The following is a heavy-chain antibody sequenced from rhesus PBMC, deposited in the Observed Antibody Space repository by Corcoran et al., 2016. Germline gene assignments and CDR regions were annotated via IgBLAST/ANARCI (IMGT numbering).Heavy chain of an antibody. CDR3: TRATGYSSSFLFDY. CDR2: ISPYNGNK. CDR1: GSPFTTYY. D-gene: IGHD6-19*01. Sequence: QVQLVQSGAEIKQPGASVKLSCKASGSPFTTYYLPWVRPAPGQGLEWIGLISPYNGNKVYVQNFQGRVTITTDTSTSTGYMELSSLRSEDTAVYYCTRATGYSSSFLFDYWGQGVLVTVSS. V-gene: IGHV1-1*01. J-gene: IGHJ4*01.